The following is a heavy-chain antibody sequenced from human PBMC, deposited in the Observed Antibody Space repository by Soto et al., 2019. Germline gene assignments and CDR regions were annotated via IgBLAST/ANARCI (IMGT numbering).Heavy chain of an antibody. V-gene: IGHV3-33*01. J-gene: IGHJ5*02. CDR1: GFTFSSYG. Sequence: GGSLRLSCAASGFTFSSYGMHWVRQAPGKGLEWVAVIWYDGSNKYYADSVKGRFTISRDNSKNTLYLQMNSLRAEDTAVYYCARDRFGELLSLTYWFDPWGQGTLVTVSS. CDR3: ARDRFGELLSLTYWFDP. D-gene: IGHD3-10*01. CDR2: IWYDGSNK.